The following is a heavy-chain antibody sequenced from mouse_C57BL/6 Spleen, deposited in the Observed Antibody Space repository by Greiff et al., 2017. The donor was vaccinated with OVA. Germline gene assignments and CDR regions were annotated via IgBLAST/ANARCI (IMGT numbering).Heavy chain of an antibody. V-gene: IGHV1-80*01. D-gene: IGHD1-1*01. Sequence: QVQLQQSGAELVKPGASVKISCKASGYAFSSYWMNWVKQRPGKGLEWIGQIYPGDGDTHYNAKFKGKAKLTAYKSSSTAYMQLSSLTSEDSAVYFCARKDEFIGSMDYWGQGTSVTVSS. CDR1: GYAFSSYW. CDR2: IYPGDGDT. J-gene: IGHJ4*01. CDR3: ARKDEFIGSMDY.